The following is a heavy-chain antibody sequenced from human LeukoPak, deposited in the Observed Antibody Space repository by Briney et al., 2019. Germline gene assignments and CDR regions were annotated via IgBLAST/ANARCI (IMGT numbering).Heavy chain of an antibody. J-gene: IGHJ4*02. CDR2: IKQDGSQR. CDR1: GFTFSDYW. CDR3: ARRGGSSSRRSPIDY. V-gene: IGHV3-7*01. D-gene: IGHD6-6*01. Sequence: GGSLRLSCTASGFTFSDYWMTWVRQAPGKGPEWVANIKQDGSQRYYVDSVRGRFTIPRDNAKNSLFLQMNGLRAEDTAVYYCARRGGSSSRRSPIDYWGQGALVTVSS.